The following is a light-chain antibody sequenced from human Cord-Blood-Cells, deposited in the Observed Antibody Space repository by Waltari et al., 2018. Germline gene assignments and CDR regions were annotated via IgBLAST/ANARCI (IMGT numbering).Light chain of an antibody. Sequence: AIRMTQSPSSFSASTGDRVTITCRASQGISSYLAWYQQKPGKAPKLLIYAASTLQSGVPSRFSDSGSGTDFTLTISCLQSEDFATYYCQQYCSYPYSFGQGTKLEIK. J-gene: IGKJ2*03. CDR2: AAS. CDR3: QQYCSYPYS. CDR1: QGISSY. V-gene: IGKV1-8*01.